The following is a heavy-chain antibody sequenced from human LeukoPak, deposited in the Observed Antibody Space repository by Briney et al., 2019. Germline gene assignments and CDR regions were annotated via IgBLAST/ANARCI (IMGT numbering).Heavy chain of an antibody. D-gene: IGHD6-13*01. CDR1: GYTFTGYY. CDR2: INPNSGGT. J-gene: IGHJ4*02. Sequence: ASVKVSCKASGYTFTGYYMHWVRQAPGQGLEWMGWINPNSGGTNYAQKFQGRVTMTRDTSISTAYMELSRLRSDDTAVYYCARDWAYSSSPSYWGQGTLVTVSS. V-gene: IGHV1-2*02. CDR3: ARDWAYSSSPSY.